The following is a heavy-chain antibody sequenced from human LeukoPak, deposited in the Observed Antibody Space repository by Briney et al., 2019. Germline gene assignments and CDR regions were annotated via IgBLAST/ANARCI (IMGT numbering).Heavy chain of an antibody. CDR1: GFTVSSNY. CDR3: ARGQAAMVLYFDY. CDR2: IYSGGST. V-gene: IGHV3-66*01. Sequence: GGSLRLSCAASGFTVSSNYMSWVRQASGKGLEWVSVIYSGGSTYYADSVKGRFTISRDNSKNTLYLQMNSLRAEDTAVYYCARGQAAMVLYFDYWGQGTLVTVSS. J-gene: IGHJ4*02. D-gene: IGHD5-18*01.